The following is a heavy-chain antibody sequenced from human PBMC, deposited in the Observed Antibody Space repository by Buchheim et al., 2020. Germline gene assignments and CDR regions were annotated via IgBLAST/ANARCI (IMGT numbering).Heavy chain of an antibody. CDR1: GGSVSSGGYY. CDR3: ASEPPWQQPDYYYYGMDV. Sequence: QVQLEESGPGLVKSSETLSLTCNVSGGSVSSGGYYWSWIRQSPGQGLEWSGDISYSGNNKYNPNLKSRVSISLDTYRNKLSLRLSSVIAADTAVYYCASEPPWQQPDYYYYGMDVWGQGTT. V-gene: IGHV4-61*08. J-gene: IGHJ6*02. CDR2: ISYSGNN. D-gene: IGHD6-13*01.